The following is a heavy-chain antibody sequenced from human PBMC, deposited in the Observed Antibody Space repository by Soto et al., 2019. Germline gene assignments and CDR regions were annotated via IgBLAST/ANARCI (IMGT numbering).Heavy chain of an antibody. J-gene: IGHJ4*02. CDR1: GFTFSSYS. V-gene: IGHV3-23*01. D-gene: IGHD6-19*01. CDR3: AKELAVAGPEITFDY. CDR2: ISGSGGST. Sequence: PGGSVRLSCAASGFTFSSYSMNWVRQAPGKGLEWVSAISGSGGSTYYADSVKGRFTISRDNSKNTLYLQMNSLRAEDTAVYYCAKELAVAGPEITFDYWGQGTLVTVSS.